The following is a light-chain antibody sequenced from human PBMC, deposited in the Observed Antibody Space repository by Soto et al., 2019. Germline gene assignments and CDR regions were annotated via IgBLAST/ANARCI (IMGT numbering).Light chain of an antibody. CDR3: QRFNRWPLA. Sequence: EIVLTQSPAALSVSPGERATLSCWASQSVGTTLNWYQQKPGQAPSLLIYDTYIRATGIPARFSGSGSGTEFTLTIASLQSEDFGVYYCQRFNRWPLAFGGGTKVEI. CDR1: QSVGTT. J-gene: IGKJ4*01. CDR2: DTY. V-gene: IGKV3-15*01.